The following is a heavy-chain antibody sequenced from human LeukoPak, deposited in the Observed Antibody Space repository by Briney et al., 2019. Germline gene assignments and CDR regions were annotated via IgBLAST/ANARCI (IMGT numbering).Heavy chain of an antibody. CDR1: GFTFSNAW. J-gene: IGHJ5*02. D-gene: IGHD2-2*01. CDR3: TTDPQIYCSSTSCYP. V-gene: IGHV3-15*01. CDR2: IKSKTDGGTT. Sequence: GGSLRLSSAASGFTFSNAWMSWVRQAPGKGLEWVGRIKSKTDGGTTDYAAPVKGKFTISRDDSKNTLYLQMNSLKTEDTAVYYCTTDPQIYCSSTSCYPWGQGTLVTVSS.